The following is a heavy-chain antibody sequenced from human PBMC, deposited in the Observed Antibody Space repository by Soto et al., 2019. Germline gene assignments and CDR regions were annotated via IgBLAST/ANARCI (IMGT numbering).Heavy chain of an antibody. Sequence: QVLLHESGPGLVKPSGTLSLTCTVSGVSISRGDWWSWVRQAPGKELQWIGEIHHSAGTSSHPSLTSRGSLSVDTSKNLFALTLKSVTAADTGVYYCARLVYDTRLNYLYLDSWGQGLLVILSS. CDR1: GVSISRGDW. CDR2: IHHSAGT. J-gene: IGHJ4*02. D-gene: IGHD3-22*01. CDR3: ARLVYDTRLNYLYLDS. V-gene: IGHV4-4*02.